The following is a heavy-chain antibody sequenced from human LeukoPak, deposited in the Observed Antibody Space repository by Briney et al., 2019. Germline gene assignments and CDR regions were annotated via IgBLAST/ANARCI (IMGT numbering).Heavy chain of an antibody. CDR3: ARVTVVVTA. CDR2: IYYGGST. V-gene: IGHV4-59*01. CDR1: GGSNRNFY. Sequence: SETLSLTCTVSGGSNRNFYWSWIRQPPGKGLEWIGYIYYGGSTNYNPSLKSRVTISVDTSKNQFSLRLTSVTAADTAVYYCARVTVVVTASGQGTLVTVSS. J-gene: IGHJ5*02. D-gene: IGHD2-21*02.